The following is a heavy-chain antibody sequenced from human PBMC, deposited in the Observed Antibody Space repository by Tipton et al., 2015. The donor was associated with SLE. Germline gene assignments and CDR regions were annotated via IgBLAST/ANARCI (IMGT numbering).Heavy chain of an antibody. CDR2: IYTSGST. V-gene: IGHV4-61*02. Sequence: LRLSCTVSGGSISSGSYYWSWIRQPAGKGLEWIGRIYTSGSTNYNPSLQSRVTISADTSKNQFSLKLTSVTAADTAVYYCARDESITIFGVVRDAFDVWGQGTMVTVSS. J-gene: IGHJ3*01. CDR3: ARDESITIFGVVRDAFDV. D-gene: IGHD3-3*01. CDR1: GGSISSGSYY.